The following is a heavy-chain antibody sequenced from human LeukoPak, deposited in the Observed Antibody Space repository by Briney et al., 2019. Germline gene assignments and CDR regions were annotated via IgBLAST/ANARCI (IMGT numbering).Heavy chain of an antibody. CDR2: IWYDGTNK. Sequence: GGSLRLSCAASGFTFSSYGMHWVRQAPGKGLEWVAVIWYDGTNKNYADSVKGRFTISRDNSKNTLFLLMDSLRAEDTAVYYCARGPGWNYFDYWGRGTLVTVSS. V-gene: IGHV3-33*01. CDR1: GFTFSSYG. D-gene: IGHD2-15*01. J-gene: IGHJ4*02. CDR3: ARGPGWNYFDY.